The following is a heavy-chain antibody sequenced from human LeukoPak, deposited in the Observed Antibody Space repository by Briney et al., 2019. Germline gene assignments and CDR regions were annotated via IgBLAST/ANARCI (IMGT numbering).Heavy chain of an antibody. Sequence: PGGSLRLSCAASGFTFSSYWMSWVRQAPGKGLEWVANIKQDGSEKYYVDSVKGRFTISRDNAKNSLYLQMNSLRAEDTAVYYCARLTKIVVVIRGDAFDIWGQGTMVTVSS. CDR1: GFTFSSYW. V-gene: IGHV3-7*01. D-gene: IGHD3-22*01. J-gene: IGHJ3*02. CDR2: IKQDGSEK. CDR3: ARLTKIVVVIRGDAFDI.